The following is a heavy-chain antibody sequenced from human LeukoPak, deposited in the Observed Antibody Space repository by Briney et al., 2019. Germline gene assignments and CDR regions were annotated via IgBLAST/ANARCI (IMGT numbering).Heavy chain of an antibody. CDR2: INTDGSST. Sequence: PGGSLRLSCAASGFTFSSYWMHWVRQAPGKGLVWVSRINTDGSSTSYADSVKGRFTISRDNAKNTLYLQMNSLRAEDTAVYYCARDRTTYYYDSSGYSLDWGQGTLVTVSS. CDR3: ARDRTTYYYDSSGYSLD. D-gene: IGHD3-22*01. V-gene: IGHV3-74*01. J-gene: IGHJ4*02. CDR1: GFTFSSYW.